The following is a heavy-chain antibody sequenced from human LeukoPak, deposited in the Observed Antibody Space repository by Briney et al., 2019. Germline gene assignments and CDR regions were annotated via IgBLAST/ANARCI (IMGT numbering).Heavy chain of an antibody. CDR1: GFTFTSYS. Sequence: GGSLRLSCAASGFTFTSYSLNWVRQAPGKGLEWVSSISSSSNYIYYADSVKGRFTISRDNAKNSLYLQMNSLRAEDTAVYYCARDYYGDYNFDYWGQGTPVTVSS. J-gene: IGHJ4*02. CDR2: ISSSSNYI. CDR3: ARDYYGDYNFDY. D-gene: IGHD4-17*01. V-gene: IGHV3-21*01.